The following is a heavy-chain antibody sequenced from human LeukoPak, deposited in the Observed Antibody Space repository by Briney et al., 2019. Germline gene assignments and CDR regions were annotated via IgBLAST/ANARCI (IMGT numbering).Heavy chain of an antibody. V-gene: IGHV4-39*07. D-gene: IGHD3-10*01. CDR2: IYYSGST. J-gene: IGHJ5*02. CDR3: ARGGGVLYFGELLET. Sequence: SETLSLTCTVSGGSISSSSYYWGWIRQPPGKGLEWIGSIYYSGSTYYNPSLKSRVTISVDTSKNQFSLKLSSVTAADTAVYYCARGGGVLYFGELLETWGQGTLVTVSS. CDR1: GGSISSSSYY.